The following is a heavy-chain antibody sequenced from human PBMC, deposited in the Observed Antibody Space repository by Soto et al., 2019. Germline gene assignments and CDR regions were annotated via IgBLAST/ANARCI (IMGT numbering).Heavy chain of an antibody. Sequence: QVQLQQWGAGLLKPSETLSLTCAVYGGSFTGYYWTRIRQTPGKGLEWIGEINYRGSTYYNPSLESRITMAVDTSKNQFSLKLSSVTAADTAVYFCVRGQPHRITIFEVVIRSYDYGMDVWGQGTTVTVSS. CDR3: VRGQPHRITIFEVVIRSYDYGMDV. CDR1: GGSFTGYY. CDR2: INYRGST. J-gene: IGHJ6*02. D-gene: IGHD3-3*01. V-gene: IGHV4-34*01.